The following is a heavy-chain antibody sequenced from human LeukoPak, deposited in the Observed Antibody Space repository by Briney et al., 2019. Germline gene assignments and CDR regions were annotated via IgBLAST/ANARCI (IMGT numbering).Heavy chain of an antibody. J-gene: IGHJ6*02. CDR1: GGSFSSCA. CDR3: ARLGTQYSGYQEYGMDV. D-gene: IGHD5-12*01. V-gene: IGHV1-69*13. Sequence: GASVKVSCKASGGSFSSCALSWVRPAPGQGREWMGGIIPIFGTANYAQKFQGRVTITADESTSTAYMELSSLRSEDTAVYYCARLGTQYSGYQEYGMDVWGQGTTVTVSS. CDR2: IIPIFGTA.